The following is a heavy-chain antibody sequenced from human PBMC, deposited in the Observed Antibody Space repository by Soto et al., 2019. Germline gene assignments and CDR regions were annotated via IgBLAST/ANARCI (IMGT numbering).Heavy chain of an antibody. V-gene: IGHV3-9*01. D-gene: IGHD2-2*01. Sequence: EVQLVESGGGLVQLCRSLRFFCAASGFTFDDYAMHWVRQAPGKGLEWVSGISWNSGSIGYADSVQGRFTISRDNAKNSLYLQMNSVRAEDTALYYCAKEGYCTTTSCEANYLDYWGQGTLVTVSS. CDR2: ISWNSGSI. J-gene: IGHJ4*02. CDR3: AKEGYCTTTSCEANYLDY. CDR1: GFTFDDYA.